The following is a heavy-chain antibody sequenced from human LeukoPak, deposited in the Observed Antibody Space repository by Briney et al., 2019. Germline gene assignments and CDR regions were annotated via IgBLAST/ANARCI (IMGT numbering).Heavy chain of an antibody. CDR2: ISTSSIYI. D-gene: IGHD6-13*01. V-gene: IGHV3-21*01. CDR1: GFTFSHYS. CDR3: AKFIAAPFYFDY. Sequence: PGGSLRLSCAASGFTFSHYSMNWVRQAPGKGLEWVSSISTSSIYIYYADSVKGRFTISRDNAKNSLYLQMNSLRAEDTAVYYCAKFIAAPFYFDYWGQGTLVTVSS. J-gene: IGHJ4*02.